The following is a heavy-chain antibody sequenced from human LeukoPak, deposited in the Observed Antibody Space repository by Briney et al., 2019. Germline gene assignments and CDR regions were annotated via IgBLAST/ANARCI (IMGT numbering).Heavy chain of an antibody. D-gene: IGHD3-22*01. CDR1: GFTFSSYW. J-gene: IGHJ4*02. CDR3: AKLGHTSGYYARHSDY. Sequence: PGGSLRLSCAASGFTFSSYWMHWVRQAPGKGLVWVSRINTDGSSTNYADSVKGRFTISRDNAKNTVYLQMNSLRAEDTALYYCAKLGHTSGYYARHSDYWGQGTLVTVSS. V-gene: IGHV3-74*01. CDR2: INTDGSST.